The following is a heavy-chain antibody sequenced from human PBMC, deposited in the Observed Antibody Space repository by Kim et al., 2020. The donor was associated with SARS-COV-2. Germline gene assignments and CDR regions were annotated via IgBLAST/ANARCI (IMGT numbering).Heavy chain of an antibody. CDR2: T. D-gene: IGHD4-17*01. CDR3: TRDHDYCALEY. Sequence: TEYAASVKGRFTISRDDSKSIAYLQMYSLKTEETAVYYCTRDHDYCALEYWGQGTLVTVSS. V-gene: IGHV3-49*02. J-gene: IGHJ4*02.